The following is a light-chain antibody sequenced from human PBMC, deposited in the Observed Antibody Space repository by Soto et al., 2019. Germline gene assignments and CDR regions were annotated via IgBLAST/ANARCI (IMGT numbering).Light chain of an antibody. CDR1: SSDIGGYNY. CDR3: SSQAVSSTLV. Sequence: SALTQPASVSGSPGQSITISCTGTSSDIGGYNYVSWYQQHPGKAPKLMIYDVSNRPSGVSNRFSGSNSGNTASLTISGLQAEDEADYYCSSQAVSSTLVFGGGTKLTVL. V-gene: IGLV2-14*01. J-gene: IGLJ2*01. CDR2: DVS.